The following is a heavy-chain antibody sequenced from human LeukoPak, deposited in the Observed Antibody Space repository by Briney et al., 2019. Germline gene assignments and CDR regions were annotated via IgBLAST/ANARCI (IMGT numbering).Heavy chain of an antibody. J-gene: IGHJ4*02. D-gene: IGHD4-17*01. CDR3: ARARDYGDYLNFDY. Sequence: PSETLSLTCSVSGGSVSSGDYYWSWIRQHPGKGLEWIGYIYYSGSTYYNPSLKSRVTISVDTSKNQFSLKLSSVTAADTAVYYCARARDYGDYLNFDYWGQGTLVTVSS. V-gene: IGHV4-31*03. CDR2: IYYSGST. CDR1: GGSVSSGDYY.